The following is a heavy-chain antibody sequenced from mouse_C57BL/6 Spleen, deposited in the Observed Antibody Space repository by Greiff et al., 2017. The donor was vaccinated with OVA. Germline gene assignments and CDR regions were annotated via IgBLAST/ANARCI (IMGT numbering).Heavy chain of an antibody. CDR2: IRSKSNNYAT. Sequence: DVMLVESGGGLVQPKGSLKLSCAASGFSFNTYAMNWVRQAPGKGLEWVARIRSKSNNYATYYADSVKDRFTISRDDSESMLYLQMNNLKTEDTAMYYCVRQGYDAGNYAMDYWGQGTSVTVSS. D-gene: IGHD2-12*01. CDR1: GFSFNTYA. CDR3: VRQGYDAGNYAMDY. J-gene: IGHJ4*01. V-gene: IGHV10-1*01.